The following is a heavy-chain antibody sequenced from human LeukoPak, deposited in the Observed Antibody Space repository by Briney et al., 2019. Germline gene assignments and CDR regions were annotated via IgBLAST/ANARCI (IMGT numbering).Heavy chain of an antibody. CDR3: ARCRAVRIAAADSNAFDI. J-gene: IGHJ3*02. V-gene: IGHV1-2*02. Sequence: ASVTVSCKASGYTFTGYYMHWVRQAPGQGLEWMGWINPNSCGTNYAQKFQGRVTMTRDTSISTAYMELSRLRSDDTAVYYCARCRAVRIAAADSNAFDIWGQGTMVTVSS. CDR1: GYTFTGYY. D-gene: IGHD6-13*01. CDR2: INPNSCGT.